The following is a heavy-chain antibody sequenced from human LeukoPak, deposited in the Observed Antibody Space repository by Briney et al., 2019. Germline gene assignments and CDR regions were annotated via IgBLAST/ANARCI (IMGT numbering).Heavy chain of an antibody. CDR2: IIPIFGTA. V-gene: IGHV1-69*05. Sequence: SVKVSFKASGGTFNSYAISWVRQAPGQGLEWMGRIIPIFGTANYAQKFQGRVTITTDESTSTAYMELSSLRSEDTAVYYCARNNGYYFDYWGQGTLVTVSS. CDR1: GGTFNSYA. J-gene: IGHJ4*02. CDR3: ARNNGYYFDY. D-gene: IGHD1/OR15-1a*01.